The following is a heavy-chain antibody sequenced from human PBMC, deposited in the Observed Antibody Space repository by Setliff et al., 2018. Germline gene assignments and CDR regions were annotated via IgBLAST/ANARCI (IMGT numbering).Heavy chain of an antibody. CDR2: IKPGIDTA. D-gene: IGHD7-27*01. Sequence: ALVKVSCKTSGDTFVSYYVHWVRQAPGQGLEWMGLIKPGIDTATYAQKFQGRVTMTRDTSAKIVFMELNGLRSDDTAVYYCAGVHWTTNWFLHYWGQGTLVTVSS. CDR3: AGVHWTTNWFLHY. CDR1: GDTFVSYY. J-gene: IGHJ4*01. V-gene: IGHV1-46*01.